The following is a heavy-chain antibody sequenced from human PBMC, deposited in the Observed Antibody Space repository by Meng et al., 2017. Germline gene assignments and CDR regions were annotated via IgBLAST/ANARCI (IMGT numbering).Heavy chain of an antibody. Sequence: VEGGGGLVLPVGSLIHYLAASDFTFRSYWMHWVRQAPGNGLVWVSRINSEGSSTSYADSVKGRFTISRDNAKNTLYLQMNSLRAEDTAVYYCARGGAVVGYRPEYFQHWGQGTLVTVSS. CDR3: ARGGAVVGYRPEYFQH. CDR2: INSEGSST. CDR1: DFTFRSYW. J-gene: IGHJ1*01. V-gene: IGHV3-74*01. D-gene: IGHD4-23*01.